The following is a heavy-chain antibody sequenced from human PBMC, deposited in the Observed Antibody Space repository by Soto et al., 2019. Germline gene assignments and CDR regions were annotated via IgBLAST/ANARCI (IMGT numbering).Heavy chain of an antibody. J-gene: IGHJ4*02. CDR2: IYYSGST. V-gene: IGHV4-39*01. Sequence: ASETLSLTCTVSGGSISSSSYYWGWIRQPPGKGLEWIGSIYYSGSTYYNPSLKSRVTISVDTSKNQFSLKLSSVTAADTAVYYCARRVGIAGTYYFDYWGQGTLVTSPQ. CDR1: GGSISSSSYY. CDR3: ARRVGIAGTYYFDY. D-gene: IGHD6-13*01.